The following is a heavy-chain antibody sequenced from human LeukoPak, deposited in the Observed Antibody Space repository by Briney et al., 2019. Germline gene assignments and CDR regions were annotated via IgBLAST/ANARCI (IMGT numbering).Heavy chain of an antibody. D-gene: IGHD3-16*01. J-gene: IGHJ5*02. CDR1: GYSISSGYQ. CDR2: IYHSGGT. V-gene: IGHV4-38-2*02. Sequence: PSETLSLTCTVSGYSISSGYQWGWIRQSPGKGLEWIGSIYHSGGTNYNPSLKSRVTISVDTSKNQFSLKLSSVTAADTAVYYCARGGIGWGDWFDPWGQGTLVTVSS. CDR3: ARGGIGWGDWFDP.